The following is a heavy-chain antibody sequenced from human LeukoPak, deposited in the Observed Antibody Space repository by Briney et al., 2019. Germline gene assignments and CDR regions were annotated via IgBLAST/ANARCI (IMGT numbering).Heavy chain of an antibody. CDR1: GFTFSSYS. CDR3: ARDFVGPYDY. D-gene: IGHD1-26*01. Sequence: AGGSLRLPCAASGFTFSSYSMNWVRQAPGKGLEWVSYISSSSSTIYYADSVKGRFTISRDNAKNSLYLQMNSLRAEDTAVYYCARDFVGPYDYWGQGTLVTVSS. CDR2: ISSSSSTI. V-gene: IGHV3-48*01. J-gene: IGHJ4*02.